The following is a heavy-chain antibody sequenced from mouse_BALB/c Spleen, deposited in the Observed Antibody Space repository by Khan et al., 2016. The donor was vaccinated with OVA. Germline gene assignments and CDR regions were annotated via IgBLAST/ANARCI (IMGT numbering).Heavy chain of an antibody. CDR3: ARGNCYGSSSWFGY. CDR2: ILPGSGRN. V-gene: IGHV1-9*01. J-gene: IGHJ3*01. CDR1: GYTFSSYW. Sequence: VQLQESGAELMKPGASVKISCKATGYTFSSYWIEWVKQRPGHGLEWIGEILPGSGRNNYNEKFKGKATITADTSSNTAYLQLSNLTSDDSAVYYCARGNCYGSSSWFGYWGQGTLVTVSA. D-gene: IGHD1-1*01.